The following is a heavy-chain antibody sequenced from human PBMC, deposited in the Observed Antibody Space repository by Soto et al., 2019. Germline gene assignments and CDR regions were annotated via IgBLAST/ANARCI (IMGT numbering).Heavy chain of an antibody. J-gene: IGHJ4*02. CDR2: IYHSGST. V-gene: IGHV4-30-2*01. CDR1: GGSISSGGYS. Sequence: ASETLSLRCAVSGGSISSGGYSWSWIRQPPGKGLEWIGYIYHSGSTYYNPSLKSRVTISVDRSKNQFSLKLSSVTAADTAVYYCARGQVVAAQHWGQGTLVTVSS. D-gene: IGHD2-15*01. CDR3: ARGQVVAAQH.